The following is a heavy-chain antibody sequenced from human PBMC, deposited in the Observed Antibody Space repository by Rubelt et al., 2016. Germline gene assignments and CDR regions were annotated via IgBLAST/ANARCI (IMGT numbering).Heavy chain of an antibody. CDR1: GYTLTELS. D-gene: IGHD1-14*01. CDR3: ATRTRFGHPIDY. J-gene: IGHJ4*02. V-gene: IGHV1-24*01. Sequence: QVQLVQSGAEVKKPGASVKVSCKVSGYTLTELSMHWVRQAPGKGLEWMGGFDPEDGETIYGQKFQGRVTMTEDTSTDTAYMELSSLRPEDTAVYYCATRTRFGHPIDYWGQGTLVTVSS. CDR2: FDPEDGET.